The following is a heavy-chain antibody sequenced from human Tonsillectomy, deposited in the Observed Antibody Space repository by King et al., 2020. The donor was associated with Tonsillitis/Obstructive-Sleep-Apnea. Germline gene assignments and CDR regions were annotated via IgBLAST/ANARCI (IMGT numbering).Heavy chain of an antibody. V-gene: IGHV3-30*04. CDR1: GFTFSSYA. J-gene: IGHJ3*02. CDR3: AREGRYDSNGYADAFDI. CDR2: ISYDGTNK. Sequence: QVQLVESGGGVVQPGRSLRLSCAASGFTFSSYAIHWVRQGPGKGLEWVAVISYDGTNKYYADSVKGRFTISRDNSENTLYLQMNSLRAEDTAVYYCAREGRYDSNGYADAFDIWGQGTMVTVSS. D-gene: IGHD3-22*01.